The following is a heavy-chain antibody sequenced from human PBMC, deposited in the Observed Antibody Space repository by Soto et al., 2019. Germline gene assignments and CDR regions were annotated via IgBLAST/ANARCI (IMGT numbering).Heavy chain of an antibody. CDR3: ARAISGYVT. Sequence: QVHLVQSGAEVKNPGASVRVSCKASGITYSTYAIHWVRQAPGQGLEWMGWINAGEGYTRYSQDFQGRVTLTMVTSASTTYMDLSKLTFEDTGVYYCARAISGYVTWGQGTQVTVSS. D-gene: IGHD6-25*01. CDR2: INAGEGYT. V-gene: IGHV1-3*01. CDR1: GITYSTYA. J-gene: IGHJ5*02.